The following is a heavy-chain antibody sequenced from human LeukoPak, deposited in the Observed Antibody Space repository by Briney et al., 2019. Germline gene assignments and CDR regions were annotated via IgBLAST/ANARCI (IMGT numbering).Heavy chain of an antibody. CDR1: GFTVSSNS. CDR3: ARSLRVRGVPDYMDV. V-gene: IGHV3-53*01. J-gene: IGHJ6*03. D-gene: IGHD3-10*01. Sequence: GGSLRLSCTVSGFTVSSNSMSWVRQAPGKGLEWVSFIYSGGNTHYSDSVKGRFTISRDNSKNTLYLQMNNLRVDDTAVYYCARSLRVRGVPDYMDVWGKGTTVTVSS. CDR2: IYSGGNT.